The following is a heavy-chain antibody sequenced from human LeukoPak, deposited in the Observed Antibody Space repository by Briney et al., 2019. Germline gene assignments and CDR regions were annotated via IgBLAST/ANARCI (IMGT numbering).Heavy chain of an antibody. CDR2: ISDSGGNT. CDR3: AKGLHSGWFDY. J-gene: IGHJ4*02. V-gene: IGHV3-23*01. CDR1: GFTFSSYA. Sequence: PGGSLRLSCAASGFTFSSYAMSWVRQAPGKGLEWVSGISDSGGNTYYADSVKGRFTISRDNSKNTLFLQMNSLRTDDRAMYYCAKGLHSGWFDYWGQGALVTVSS. D-gene: IGHD6-19*01.